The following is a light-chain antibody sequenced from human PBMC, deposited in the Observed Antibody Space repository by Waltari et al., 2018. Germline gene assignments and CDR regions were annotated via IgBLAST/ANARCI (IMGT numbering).Light chain of an antibody. CDR2: QAS. J-gene: IGKJ1*01. CDR1: QSVRWF. CDR3: QQYVLLPAT. V-gene: IGKV3-20*01. Sequence: EIVLTPCPETLSLSPGGRAALSRRASQSVRWFLAWYQQKPGQAPRLLIYQASSRATGIPDRFSGSGSGTDFSLTISRLEPEDFAVYYCQQYVLLPATFGQGTKLEIK.